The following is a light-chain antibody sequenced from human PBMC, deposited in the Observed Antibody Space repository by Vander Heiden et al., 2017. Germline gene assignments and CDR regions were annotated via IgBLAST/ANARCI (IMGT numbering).Light chain of an antibody. CDR3: QQDDTLYT. J-gene: IGKJ2*01. CDR1: QDISNY. Sequence: DIQMTQSPSSLSASVGDRVTITCQASQDISNYLNWYQQKPGEAPKVLIYDASKLEKGVPSRFSGSGYGTHFTFTISNLQPEDIATYYWQQDDTLYTFGQGTKLDLK. V-gene: IGKV1-33*01. CDR2: DAS.